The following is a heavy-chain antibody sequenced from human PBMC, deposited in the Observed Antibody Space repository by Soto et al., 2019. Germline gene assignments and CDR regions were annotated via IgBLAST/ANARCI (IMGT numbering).Heavy chain of an antibody. J-gene: IGHJ4*02. D-gene: IGHD7-27*01. Sequence: QVQLVPSGAEVTKPGASVKISCKTSGRTSPPYNVHWVRQAPGQGLEWMGIINPSGDSTTYAQNVQGRLSMTRYSSTTTVFMELRSLTSEDTAMYDCARDAWGPEYWGKGTLVTVSS. V-gene: IGHV1-46*01. CDR2: INPSGDST. CDR1: GRTSPPYN. CDR3: ARDAWGPEY.